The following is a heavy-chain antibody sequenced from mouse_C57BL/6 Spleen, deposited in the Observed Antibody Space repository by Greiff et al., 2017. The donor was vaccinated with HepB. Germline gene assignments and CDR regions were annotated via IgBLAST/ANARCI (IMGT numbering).Heavy chain of an antibody. CDR2: ISSGSSTI. Sequence: EVMLVESGGGLVKPGGSLKLSCAASGFTFSDYGMHWVRQASEKGLEWVAYISSGSSTIYYADTVKGRFTISRDNAKNTLFLQMTSLRSEDTAMYYWARLMDWYFDVWGTGTTVTVSS. CDR1: GFTFSDYG. V-gene: IGHV5-17*01. D-gene: IGHD2-3*01. CDR3: ARLMDWYFDV. J-gene: IGHJ1*03.